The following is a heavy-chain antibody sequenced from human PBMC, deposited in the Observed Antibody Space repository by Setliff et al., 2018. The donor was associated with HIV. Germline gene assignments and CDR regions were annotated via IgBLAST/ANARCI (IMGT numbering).Heavy chain of an antibody. CDR1: GGSISSSSHY. CDR2: IYNNGAT. CDR3: ARQSYDFWSGPLGFDY. Sequence: SETLSLTCTVSGGSISSSSHYWGWVRQPPGKGLEWIGIIYNNGATYYNASVKGRVTISVGTSKKSFSLKLSSVTAADTAVYYCARQSYDFWSGPLGFDYWGQGTLVTVSS. V-gene: IGHV4-39*01. D-gene: IGHD3-3*01. J-gene: IGHJ4*02.